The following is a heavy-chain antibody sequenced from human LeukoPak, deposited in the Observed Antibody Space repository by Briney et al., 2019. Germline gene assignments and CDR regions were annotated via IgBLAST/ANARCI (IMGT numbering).Heavy chain of an antibody. J-gene: IGHJ4*02. CDR2: INHSGST. Sequence: SETLSLTCAVYGGSFSGYYWSWIRQPPGKGLGWIGEINHSGSTNYNPSLKSRVTISVDTSKNQFSLKLSSVTAADTAVYYCAALSPQYLFDYWGQGTLVTVSS. CDR3: AALSPQYLFDY. CDR1: GGSFSGYY. D-gene: IGHD2-2*02. V-gene: IGHV4-34*01.